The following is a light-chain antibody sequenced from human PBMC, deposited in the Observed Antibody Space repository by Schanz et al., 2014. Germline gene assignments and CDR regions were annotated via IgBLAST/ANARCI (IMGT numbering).Light chain of an antibody. CDR1: RTVLYTSNNQNY. V-gene: IGKV4-1*01. J-gene: IGKJ2*01. CDR2: WAS. CDR3: QQYYSAPHT. Sequence: DIVMTQSPDSLAVSLGERATLNCKSSRTVLYTSNNQNYLAWYQQKPGQPPKLLIYWASTRESGVPDRFSGSGSGTDFTLTISSLQAEDVAVYYCQQYYSAPHTFGQGTKLEIK.